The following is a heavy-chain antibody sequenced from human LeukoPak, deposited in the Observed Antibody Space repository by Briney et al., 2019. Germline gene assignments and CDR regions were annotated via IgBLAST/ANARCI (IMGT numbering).Heavy chain of an antibody. Sequence: ASVKVSCKASGGTFSSYAISWVRQAPGQGLEWMGRIIPILGIANYAQKFQGRVTITADKSTSTAYMELSSLRSEDTAVYYCARDPPGKQTDYWGQGTLVTVSS. CDR2: IIPILGIA. CDR3: ARDPPGKQTDY. D-gene: IGHD1-14*01. J-gene: IGHJ4*02. CDR1: GGTFSSYA. V-gene: IGHV1-69*04.